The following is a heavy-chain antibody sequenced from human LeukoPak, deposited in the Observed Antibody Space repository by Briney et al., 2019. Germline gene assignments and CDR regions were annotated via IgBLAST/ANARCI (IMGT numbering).Heavy chain of an antibody. CDR3: ARGIGELSHSMDAFDI. CDR1: GFTFSSYE. CDR2: ISSSGSTI. V-gene: IGHV3-48*03. D-gene: IGHD3-10*01. Sequence: PGGSLRLSCAASGFTFSSYEMNWVRQAPGKGLEWVSYISSSGSTIYYADSVKGRFTISRDNAKNSLYLQMNSLRAEDTAVYYCARGIGELSHSMDAFDIWGQGTMVTVSS. J-gene: IGHJ3*02.